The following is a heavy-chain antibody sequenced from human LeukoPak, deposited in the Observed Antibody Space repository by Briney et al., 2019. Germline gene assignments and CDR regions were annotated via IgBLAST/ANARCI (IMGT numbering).Heavy chain of an antibody. D-gene: IGHD6-13*01. CDR3: ARVVAAALSYYFDY. Sequence: ASVEVSCKASGYTFTSYGISWVRQAPGQGLEWMGWISAYNGNTNYAQKLQGRVTMTTDTSTSTAYMELRSLRSDDTAVYYCARVVAAALSYYFDYWGQGTLVTVSS. J-gene: IGHJ4*02. CDR2: ISAYNGNT. V-gene: IGHV1-18*01. CDR1: GYTFTSYG.